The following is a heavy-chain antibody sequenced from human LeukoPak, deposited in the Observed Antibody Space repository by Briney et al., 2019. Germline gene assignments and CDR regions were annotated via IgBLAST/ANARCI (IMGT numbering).Heavy chain of an antibody. CDR2: ISYDGSNK. J-gene: IGHJ4*02. CDR1: GFTFSSYD. V-gene: IGHV3-30-3*01. D-gene: IGHD1-26*01. Sequence: PGRSLGLSCAASGFTFSSYDIHWVRQAPGKGVEWVAVISYDGSNKYYADSVKGRFTISRDNSKNTLYLQMNSLRAEDTAVYYCARDGLDSAFDYWGQGTLVTVSS. CDR3: ARDGLDSAFDY.